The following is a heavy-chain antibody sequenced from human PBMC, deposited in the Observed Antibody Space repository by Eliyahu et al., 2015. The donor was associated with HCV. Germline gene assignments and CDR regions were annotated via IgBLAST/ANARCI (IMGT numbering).Heavy chain of an antibody. V-gene: IGHV3-21*01. J-gene: IGHJ6*02. D-gene: IGHD2-2*01. CDR1: GFTFSSYS. CDR2: ISSSSSYI. Sequence: EVQLVESGGGLVKPGGSLRLSCAAXGFTFSSYSMNWVRQAPGKGLEWVSSISSSSSYIYYADSVKGRFTISXDNAKNSLYLQMNSLRAEDTAVYYCARGRRSTSCYGGTCYYGMDVWGQGTTVTVSS. CDR3: ARGRRSTSCYGGTCYYGMDV.